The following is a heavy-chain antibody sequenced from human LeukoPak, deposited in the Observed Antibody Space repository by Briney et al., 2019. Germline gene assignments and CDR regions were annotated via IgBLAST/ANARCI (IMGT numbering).Heavy chain of an antibody. CDR1: GFTVSSNY. V-gene: IGHV3-53*01. CDR2: IYSGGST. J-gene: IGHJ4*02. D-gene: IGHD6-19*01. CDR3: ARDLLATPITISQWGCDY. Sequence: PGGSLRLSCAASGFTVSSNYMSWVRQAPGKGLEWVSVIYSGGSTYYADSVKGRFTISRDNAKNSLYLQMNSLRAEDTAVYYCARDLLATPITISQWGCDYWGQGTLVTVSS.